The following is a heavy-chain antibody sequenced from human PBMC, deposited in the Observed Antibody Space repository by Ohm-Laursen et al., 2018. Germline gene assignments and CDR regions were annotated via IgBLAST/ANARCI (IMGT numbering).Heavy chain of an antibody. V-gene: IGHV4-4*07. CDR1: GYSISSGYY. D-gene: IGHD1-14*01. CDR3: ARDSGPPKYYYYGLDV. CDR2: IYTTGIT. Sequence: GTLSLTCAVSGYSISSGYYWSWIRQPAGKGLEWIGRIYTTGITKYNPSLRSRVTMSLDKSKNKLSLNLNSVTAADTAVYYCARDSGPPKYYYYGLDVWGQGTTVTVSS. J-gene: IGHJ6*02.